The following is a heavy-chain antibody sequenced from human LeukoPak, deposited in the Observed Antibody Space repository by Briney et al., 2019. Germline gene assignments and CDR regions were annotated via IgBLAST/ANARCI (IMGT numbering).Heavy chain of an antibody. CDR3: ARRRDFIDH. J-gene: IGHJ4*02. CDR2: SSSSGSTI. CDR1: GFTLSDYY. Sequence: GGSLRLSCAASGFTLSDYYMSWIRQAPGKGLEWVSYSSSSGSTIYYADSVKGRFAISRDNAKNSLYLQVNSLRAEDTAVYYCARRRDFIDHWGQGTLVIVSS. V-gene: IGHV3-11*01. D-gene: IGHD3/OR15-3a*01.